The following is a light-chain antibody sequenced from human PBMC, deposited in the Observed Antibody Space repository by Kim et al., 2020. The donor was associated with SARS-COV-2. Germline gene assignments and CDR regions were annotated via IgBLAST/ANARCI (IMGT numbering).Light chain of an antibody. V-gene: IGKV3-20*01. J-gene: IGKJ1*01. CDR1: QSVTSTY. Sequence: EIVLAQSSGTLSLSPGERATLSCRASQSVTSTYLAWYQQKPGQAPRLLIYGASSRATGIPDRFSGSGSGTDFTLTISRLEPEDFAVYYCHQYITSPPAWAFGQGTKVDIK. CDR3: HQYITSPPAWA. CDR2: GAS.